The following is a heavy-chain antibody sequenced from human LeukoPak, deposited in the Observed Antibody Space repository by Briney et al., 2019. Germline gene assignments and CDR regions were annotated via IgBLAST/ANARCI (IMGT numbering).Heavy chain of an antibody. CDR2: IRIKANSYAT. CDR1: GFDFSGSA. Sequence: PGGSLRLSCAASGFDFSGSAIHWVRQASGKGLEWVGRIRIKANSYATAYAASVKGRFTISRDDSKNTAYLQMNSLKTEDTAVYYCARWGARLSYYYIAVWGKGPTVIVSS. J-gene: IGHJ6*03. D-gene: IGHD1-26*01. CDR3: ARWGARLSYYYIAV. V-gene: IGHV3-73*01.